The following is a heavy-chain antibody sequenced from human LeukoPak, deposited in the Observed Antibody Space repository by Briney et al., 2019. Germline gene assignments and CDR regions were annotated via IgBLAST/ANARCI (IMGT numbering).Heavy chain of an antibody. J-gene: IGHJ4*02. V-gene: IGHV4-4*07. CDR1: GGSISSDY. CDR2: FYTNGST. CDR3: ARCRTGSCDYFDY. Sequence: PSETLSLTCTVSGGSISSDYWSWIRQPAGKGLEWIGRFYTNGSTNYNPSLKSRVTMSADTSMNQFSLKLSSVTAADTAVYYCARCRTGSCDYFDYWGQGTLVTVSS. D-gene: IGHD1-26*01.